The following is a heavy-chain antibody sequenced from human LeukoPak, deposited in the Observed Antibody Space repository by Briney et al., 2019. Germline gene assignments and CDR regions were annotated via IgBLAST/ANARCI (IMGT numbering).Heavy chain of an antibody. CDR1: GGSISNTNW. D-gene: IGHD2-8*01. J-gene: IGHJ4*02. Sequence: SGTLSLTCGVSGGSISNTNWWSWVRQPPGQGLEWIGEISLTGLTHYNPSLESRVTVSLDKSKNQLSLNLTSVTAADTAAYYCSRENGAFSPFGYWGQGTLVTVLS. CDR2: ISLTGLT. V-gene: IGHV4-4*02. CDR3: SRENGAFSPFGY.